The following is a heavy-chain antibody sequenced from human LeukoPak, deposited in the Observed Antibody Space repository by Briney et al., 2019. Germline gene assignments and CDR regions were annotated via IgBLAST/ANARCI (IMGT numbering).Heavy chain of an antibody. D-gene: IGHD3-10*01. J-gene: IGHJ4*02. CDR1: GGSFSGYY. CDR3: ARHYGSGSYYSY. CDR2: INHSGST. Sequence: SETLSLTCAVYGGSFSGYYWSWIRQPPGKGLEWIGEINHSGSTNYNPSLKSRVTISVDTSKNQFSLKLSSVTAADTAVYYCARHYGSGSYYSYWGQGTLVTVSS. V-gene: IGHV4-34*01.